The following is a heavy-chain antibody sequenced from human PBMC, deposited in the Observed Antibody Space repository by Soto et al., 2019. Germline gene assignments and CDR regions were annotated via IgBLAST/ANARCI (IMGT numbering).Heavy chain of an antibody. CDR2: NSAYNSNT. Sequence: QVQLVQSGAEVKKPGVSVKVSCKASGYTFTSYGISWVRQAPGQGLEWMGWNSAYNSNTNYAQKLQGRVTMTTDTSTSTAYMELRSLRSDDTAVYYCARDLDIVLVPAANHAFDIWGQGTMVTVSS. CDR1: GYTFTSYG. J-gene: IGHJ3*02. CDR3: ARDLDIVLVPAANHAFDI. D-gene: IGHD2-2*01. V-gene: IGHV1-18*01.